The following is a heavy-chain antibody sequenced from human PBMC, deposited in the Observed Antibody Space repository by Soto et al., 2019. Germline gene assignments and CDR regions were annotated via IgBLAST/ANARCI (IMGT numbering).Heavy chain of an antibody. V-gene: IGHV3-74*01. Sequence: EVQLVESGGGLVQPEWSLRLSCAASGFTFSSYWMHWGRQAPGKGLVWVSRINSDGSSTSYADSVKGRFTISRDNAKNTLYLQMNSLRAEDTAVYYCASSLLTPFDYWGQGTLVTVSS. D-gene: IGHD7-27*01. CDR1: GFTFSSYW. CDR3: ASSLLTPFDY. J-gene: IGHJ4*02. CDR2: INSDGSST.